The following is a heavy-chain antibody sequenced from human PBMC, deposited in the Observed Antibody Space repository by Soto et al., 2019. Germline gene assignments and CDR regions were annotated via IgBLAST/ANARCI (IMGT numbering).Heavy chain of an antibody. CDR2: TYYRSKCYN. Sequence: KQSQTLSLTCAISGDRVSSNSAAWNWIRQSPSRGLEWLGRTYYRSKCYNDYAVSVKSRITINPDTSKNQFSLQLNSVTPEDTAVYYCARDQKIVVVITTHYYMDVWGKGTTVTVSS. D-gene: IGHD3-22*01. CDR3: ARDQKIVVVITTHYYMDV. V-gene: IGHV6-1*01. CDR1: GDRVSSNSAA. J-gene: IGHJ6*03.